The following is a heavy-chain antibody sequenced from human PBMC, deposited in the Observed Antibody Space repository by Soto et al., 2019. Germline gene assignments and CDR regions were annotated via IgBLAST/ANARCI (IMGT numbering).Heavy chain of an antibody. V-gene: IGHV1-8*01. J-gene: IGHJ4*02. CDR1: GYTFTSYD. D-gene: IGHD6-13*01. CDR3: ARELSSSWRFDY. Sequence: QVQLVQSGAEVKKPGDSVKVSCKASGYTFTSYDINWVRQATGQGLEWMGWMNPNSGNTGYAQKFQGRVTMTRNTAISTDYMELSSLQSEDTAVYYCARELSSSWRFDYWGQGTLVSVSS. CDR2: MNPNSGNT.